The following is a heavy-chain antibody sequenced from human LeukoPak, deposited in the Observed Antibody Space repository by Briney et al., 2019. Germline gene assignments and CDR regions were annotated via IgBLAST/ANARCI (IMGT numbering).Heavy chain of an antibody. D-gene: IGHD5-18*01. CDR3: ARCVLGYSYGEVAFDI. CDR2: IYSGGST. V-gene: IGHV3-66*01. J-gene: IGHJ3*02. CDR1: GFTVSSHY. Sequence: PWGSLSLSCAVSGFTVSSHYMNWVRQALGKGLEWVSAIYSGGSTYYAGSVKGRFTISRDNSKNTVYLQMNSLRAEDTAVYYCARCVLGYSYGEVAFDIWGQGTMVTVSS.